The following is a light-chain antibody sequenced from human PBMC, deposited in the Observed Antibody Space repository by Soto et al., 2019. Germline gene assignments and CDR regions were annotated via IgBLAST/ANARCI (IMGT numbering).Light chain of an antibody. CDR1: SSDVGGYNY. V-gene: IGLV2-14*01. J-gene: IGLJ1*01. CDR3: SSYTSSSTPYV. CDR2: EVS. Sequence: QSALTQPASVSGSPGQSITISCTGTSSDVGGYNYVSWYQHHPGKAPKLMIYEVSNRPSGVSNRFSGSKSGNTASLTISGLQAEDEADYYCSSYTSSSTPYVFATATKVTVL.